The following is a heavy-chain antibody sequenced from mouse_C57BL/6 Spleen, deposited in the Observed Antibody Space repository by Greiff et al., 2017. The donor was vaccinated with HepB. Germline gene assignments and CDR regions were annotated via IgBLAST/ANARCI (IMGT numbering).Heavy chain of an antibody. Sequence: QVQLQQPGAELVMPGASVKLSCKASGYTFTSYWMHWVKQRPGQGLEWIGEIDPSDSYTNYNQKFKGKSTLTVDKSSSTAYMQLSSLTSEDSAVYYCARNYGNYVGYFDYWGQGTTLTVSS. J-gene: IGHJ2*01. D-gene: IGHD2-1*01. CDR2: IDPSDSYT. CDR3: ARNYGNYVGYFDY. V-gene: IGHV1-69*01. CDR1: GYTFTSYW.